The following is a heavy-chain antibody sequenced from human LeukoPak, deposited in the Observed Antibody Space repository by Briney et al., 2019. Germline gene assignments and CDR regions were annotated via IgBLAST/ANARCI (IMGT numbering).Heavy chain of an antibody. J-gene: IGHJ4*02. V-gene: IGHV4-59*01. Sequence: SETLSLTCTVPGASISSYYWSWIRQPPGKGLEWIGYVYHSGITHYNPSLKSRVTISVDTSKNQFSLKLTSVTAADTAVYYCASGPYPAAGTDHQFDYWGQGTLVTVFS. CDR3: ASGPYPAAGTDHQFDY. CDR1: GASISSYY. CDR2: VYHSGIT. D-gene: IGHD6-13*01.